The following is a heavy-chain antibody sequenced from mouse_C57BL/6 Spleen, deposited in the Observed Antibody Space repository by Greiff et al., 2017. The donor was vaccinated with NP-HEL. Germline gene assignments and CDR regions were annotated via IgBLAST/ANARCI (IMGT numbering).Heavy chain of an antibody. Sequence: VQLQQPGAELVMPGASVKLSCKASGYTFTSYWMHWVKQRPGQGLAWIGEIDPSDSYTNYNQKFKGKSTLTVDKSSSTAYMQLSSLTSEDSAVYYCARWGDYGSSYGYWGQGTTLTVSS. J-gene: IGHJ2*01. V-gene: IGHV1-69*01. CDR3: ARWGDYGSSYGY. CDR1: GYTFTSYW. D-gene: IGHD1-1*01. CDR2: IDPSDSYT.